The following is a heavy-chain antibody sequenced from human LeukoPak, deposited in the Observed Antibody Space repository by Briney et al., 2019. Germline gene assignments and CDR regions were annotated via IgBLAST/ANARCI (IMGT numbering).Heavy chain of an antibody. Sequence: SETLSLTCAVYGGSFSGYYWSWIRQPPGKGLEWIGEINHSGSTNYNPSLKSRVTMSVDTSKNQFSLKLSSVTAADTAVYYCARGPIIAVAGSSGFDYWGQGTLVTVSS. D-gene: IGHD6-19*01. J-gene: IGHJ4*02. CDR2: INHSGST. CDR3: ARGPIIAVAGSSGFDY. V-gene: IGHV4-34*01. CDR1: GGSFSGYY.